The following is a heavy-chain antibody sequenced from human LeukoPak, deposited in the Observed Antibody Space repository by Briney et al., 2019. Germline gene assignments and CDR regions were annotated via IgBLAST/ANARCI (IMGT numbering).Heavy chain of an antibody. CDR1: GGSISSYY. CDR2: IYYSGST. D-gene: IGHD4-17*01. Sequence: PSETLSLTCTVSGGSISSYYWSWIRQPPGKGLEWIGYIYYSGSTNYNPSLKSRVTISVDTSKNKFSLKLSSVTAADTAVYYGARHVIGDHFDYGGQGTLGTVSS. V-gene: IGHV4-59*08. J-gene: IGHJ4*02. CDR3: ARHVIGDHFDY.